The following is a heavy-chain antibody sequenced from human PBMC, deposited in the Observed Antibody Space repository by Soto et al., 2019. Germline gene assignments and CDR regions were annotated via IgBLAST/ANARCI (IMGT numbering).Heavy chain of an antibody. D-gene: IGHD3-9*01. Sequence: SVKVSCKASGCTFSSYAISWVRQAPGQGLEWMGGIIPIFGTAIYAQKFQGRVTMTEDTSTDTAYMELSSLRSEDTAVYYCATAAKSLVRYFDWYFDYWGQGTLVTVSS. CDR3: ATAAKSLVRYFDWYFDY. V-gene: IGHV1-69*06. CDR1: GCTFSSYA. CDR2: IIPIFGTA. J-gene: IGHJ4*02.